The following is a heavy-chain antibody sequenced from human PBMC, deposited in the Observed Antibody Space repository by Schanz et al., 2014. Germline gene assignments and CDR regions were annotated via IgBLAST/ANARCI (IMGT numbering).Heavy chain of an antibody. CDR1: NYIFTKYY. CDR3: VTEERMESGTWAKAFDI. J-gene: IGHJ3*02. D-gene: IGHD3-3*01. Sequence: QVQLVQSGAEVKKPGASVKLSCKASNYIFTKYYIHCVRQAPGQGLEWMGLINRYDDTIDYAKKFQGRFTMTRDTSTTTVYMELSSLRSDDTAMYYCVTEERMESGTWAKAFDIWGQGTWITVSS. CDR2: INRYDDTI. V-gene: IGHV1-46*01.